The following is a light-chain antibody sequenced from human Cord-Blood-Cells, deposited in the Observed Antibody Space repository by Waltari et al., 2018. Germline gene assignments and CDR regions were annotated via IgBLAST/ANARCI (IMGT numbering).Light chain of an antibody. CDR2: DAS. V-gene: IGKV1-5*01. CDR3: QQYNSYWT. J-gene: IGKJ1*01. Sequence: DIQMTQSPSTLSASVGDRVTITCRASQSISSWLAWYQQKPGKAPKLLIYDASSLESGVPSRFIGSGSGTECTLTISSLRPDDFATYYCQQYNSYWTFGQGTKVEIK. CDR1: QSISSW.